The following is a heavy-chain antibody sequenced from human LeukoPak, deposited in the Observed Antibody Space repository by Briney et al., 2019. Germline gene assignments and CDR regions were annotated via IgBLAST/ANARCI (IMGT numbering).Heavy chain of an antibody. D-gene: IGHD6-19*01. CDR2: IHYSGST. CDR1: GGTISSYY. V-gene: IGHV4-59*08. Sequence: NPSETLSLTCTVSGGTISSYYWNWIRQPPGKGLEWIGYIHYSGSTKYNPSLKSRVTISVDTSKNQFSLKLSSVTAADTAVYYCARTAVAGIHNLAYSFDYWGQGTLVTVSS. J-gene: IGHJ4*02. CDR3: ARTAVAGIHNLAYSFDY.